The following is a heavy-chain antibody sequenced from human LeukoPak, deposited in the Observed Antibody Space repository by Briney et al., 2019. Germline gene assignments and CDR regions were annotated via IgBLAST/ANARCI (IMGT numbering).Heavy chain of an antibody. V-gene: IGHV4-39*01. J-gene: IGHJ3*02. CDR3: ARPWCSGGSCYVGYAFDI. D-gene: IGHD2-15*01. Sequence: SETLSLTCTVSGGSISSSSYYWGWIRQPPGRGLEWIGSIYYSGSTYYNPSLKSRVTISVDTSKNQFSLKLSSVTAADTAVYYCARPWCSGGSCYVGYAFDIWGQGTMVTVSS. CDR1: GGSISSSSYY. CDR2: IYYSGST.